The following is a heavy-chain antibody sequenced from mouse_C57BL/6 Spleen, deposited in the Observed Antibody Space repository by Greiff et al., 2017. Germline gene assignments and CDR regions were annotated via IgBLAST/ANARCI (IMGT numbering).Heavy chain of an antibody. J-gene: IGHJ4*01. Sequence: EVKLMESGAGLVQPGGSLSLSCAASGFTFTDYYMNWVRQPPGQALEWLGFIRNTANGYTTEYSASVKGRFSICRDNSQIVLYLQMTALRADNSASYDCAISPISCYGSFHYAMDYWGQGTSVTVSS. CDR3: AISPISCYGSFHYAMDY. D-gene: IGHD1-1*01. V-gene: IGHV7-3*01. CDR1: GFTFTDYY. CDR2: IRNTANGYTT.